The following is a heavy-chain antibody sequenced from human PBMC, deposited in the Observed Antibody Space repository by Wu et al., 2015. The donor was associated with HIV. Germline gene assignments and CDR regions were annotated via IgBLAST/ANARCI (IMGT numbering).Heavy chain of an antibody. CDR3: ARSLVVAGTTYDIFDT. V-gene: IGHV1-2*02. J-gene: IGHJ3*02. D-gene: IGHD6-19*01. Sequence: QVQLAQSGAEVKKPGAAVRVSCKTSGYTFSDYYIHWVRQVPGQGLQWMGWINPDSGSTHYAQKFQGRVTMTRGTSINTAYMDLSGLKSDDTAVYFCARSLVVAGTTYDIFDTWGQGTMLTV. CDR2: INPDSGST. CDR1: GYTFSDYY.